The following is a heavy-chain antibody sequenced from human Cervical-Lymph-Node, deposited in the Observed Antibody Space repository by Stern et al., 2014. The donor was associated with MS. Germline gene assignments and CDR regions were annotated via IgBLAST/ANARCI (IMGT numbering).Heavy chain of an antibody. CDR3: ARGNGYCSGGSCYSFDY. CDR2: IGTAGDT. Sequence: EMQLEESGGGLVQPGGSLRLSCAASGFTFSSYDMHWVRQATGQGLEWVSAIGTAGDTDYPGSVKGRFTISRENAKNSLYLQMNSLRAGDTAVYYCARGNGYCSGGSCYSFDYWGQGTLVTVSS. CDR1: GFTFSSYD. J-gene: IGHJ4*02. V-gene: IGHV3-13*01. D-gene: IGHD2-15*01.